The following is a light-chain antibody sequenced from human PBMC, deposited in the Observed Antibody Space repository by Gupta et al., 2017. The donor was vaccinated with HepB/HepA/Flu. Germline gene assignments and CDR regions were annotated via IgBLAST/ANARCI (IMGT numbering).Light chain of an antibody. J-gene: IGKJ2*01. Sequence: DIQMTQSPSSLSASVGDRVTITCRAGQSVATYVHWYQQETGKAPKLLIYGASTLNSGVPPRFSGSGSGTDFTLTISRLQPEDFAIYYCQQCFSTPYTFGQGTKLEIK. CDR3: QQCFSTPYT. CDR1: QSVATY. V-gene: IGKV1-39*01. CDR2: GAS.